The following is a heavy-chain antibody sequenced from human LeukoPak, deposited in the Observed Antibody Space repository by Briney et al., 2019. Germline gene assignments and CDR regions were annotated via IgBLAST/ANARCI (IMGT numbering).Heavy chain of an antibody. V-gene: IGHV4-59*01. Sequence: SETLSLTCPFSGGSFSRYYWTWIRRPPGKGLEWIGYIYYSGSTSYNPSLKSRVTISVDTSKNQFSLKLSSVTAADTAVYYCAKVRGDPYGMDVWGQGTTVTVSS. CDR2: IYYSGST. D-gene: IGHD3-10*01. CDR1: GGSFSRYY. J-gene: IGHJ6*02. CDR3: AKVRGDPYGMDV.